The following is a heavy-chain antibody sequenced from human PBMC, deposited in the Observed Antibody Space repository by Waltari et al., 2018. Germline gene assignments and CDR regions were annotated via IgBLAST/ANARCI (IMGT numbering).Heavy chain of an antibody. D-gene: IGHD1-20*01. CDR2: IIPILGTA. J-gene: IGHJ4*02. CDR1: GGTFSSYA. CDR3: ARDLPGYKPFDY. Sequence: QVQLVQSGAEVKKPGSSVKVSCKASGGTFSSYAISWVRQAPGQGLEWMGRIIPILGTANYAQKFQGRVTIAADKSTSTAYMELSRLRSEDTAVYYCARDLPGYKPFDYWGQGTLVTVSS. V-gene: IGHV1-69*08.